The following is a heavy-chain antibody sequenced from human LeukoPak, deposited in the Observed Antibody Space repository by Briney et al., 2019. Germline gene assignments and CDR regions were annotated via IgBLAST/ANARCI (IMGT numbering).Heavy chain of an antibody. CDR2: IYYSGST. Sequence: SETLSLTCTVSGGSISSSSYYWGWIRQPPGKGLEGIGSIYYSGSTYYNPSLKSRVTISVDRSKNQFSLKLSSVTAADTAVYYCARERMVTRFFDYWGQGTLVTVSS. J-gene: IGHJ4*02. CDR1: GGSISSSSYY. CDR3: ARERMVTRFFDY. V-gene: IGHV4-39*07. D-gene: IGHD4-23*01.